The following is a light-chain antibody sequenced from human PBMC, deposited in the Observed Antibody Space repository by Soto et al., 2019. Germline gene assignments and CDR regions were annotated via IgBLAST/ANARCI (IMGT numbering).Light chain of an antibody. CDR3: QQYGRSHLT. Sequence: EIVLTHSPGTLSLSPGEIATLSCRASQSVSSSFLAWYQQKPCQAPRLLIYGASSRDTGIPDRFSGSGSGTDFTLTISRLETEEVAGYYCQQYGRSHLTFGGGTKVEIK. J-gene: IGKJ4*01. CDR1: QSVSSSF. CDR2: GAS. V-gene: IGKV3-20*01.